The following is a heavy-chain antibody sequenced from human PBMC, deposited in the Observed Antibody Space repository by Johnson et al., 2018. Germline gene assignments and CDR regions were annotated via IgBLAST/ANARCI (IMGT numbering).Heavy chain of an antibody. CDR1: GFTFSSYA. CDR2: ISYDGSNK. Sequence: QVQLVQSGGGVVQPGRSLRLSCAASGFTFSSYAMHWVRQAPGKGLEWVAVISYDGSNKYYADSVKGRFTISRDNSKNTLYLQMNSLRAEDTAVYYCERDKGSSSGYCLGRMISAFDIWGQGTMVTVSS. J-gene: IGHJ3*02. V-gene: IGHV3-30-3*01. CDR3: ERDKGSSSGYCLGRMISAFDI. D-gene: IGHD3-22*01.